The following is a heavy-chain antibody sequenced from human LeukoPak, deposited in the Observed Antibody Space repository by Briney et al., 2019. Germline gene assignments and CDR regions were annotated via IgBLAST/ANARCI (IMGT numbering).Heavy chain of an antibody. V-gene: IGHV1-69*02. D-gene: IGHD3-3*01. CDR2: IIPILGIA. CDR1: GGTFSSYT. CDR3: ARAQSGSPIDY. Sequence: SVRVSCKASGGTFSSYTISWVRQAPGQGLEWMGRIIPILGIANYAQKFQGRVTITADKSTSTAYMELSSLRSEDTAVYYCARAQSGSPIDYWGQGTLVTVSS. J-gene: IGHJ4*02.